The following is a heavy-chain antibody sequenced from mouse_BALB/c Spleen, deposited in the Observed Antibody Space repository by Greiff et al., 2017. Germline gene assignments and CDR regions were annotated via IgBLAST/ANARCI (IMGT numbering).Heavy chain of an antibody. D-gene: IGHD2-1*01. V-gene: IGHV5-17*02. Sequence: VQLKESGGGLVQPGGSRKLSCAASGFTFSSFGMHWVRQAPEKGLEWVAYISSGSSTIYYADTVKGRFTISRDNPKNTLFLQMTSLRSEDTAMYYCARGGSYYGNYNAMDYWGQGTTVTVSS. CDR3: ARGGSYYGNYNAMDY. CDR2: ISSGSSTI. CDR1: GFTFSSFG. J-gene: IGHJ4*01.